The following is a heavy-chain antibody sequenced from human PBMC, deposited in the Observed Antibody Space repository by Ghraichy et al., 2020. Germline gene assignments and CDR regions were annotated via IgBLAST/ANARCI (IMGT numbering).Heavy chain of an antibody. J-gene: IGHJ4*02. D-gene: IGHD1-26*01. V-gene: IGHV3-43*02. CDR3: AKPFGGSYPLTRYLDS. CDR1: RSTVHAYA. CDR2: ISRDSSET. Sequence: GGSLRLSCPPARSTVHAYAMHSVRQPPGNGLEWVSLISRDSSETFYADSVKGRFTISRDNRKNSLYLQMNSLRTEDTALYYCAKPFGGSYPLTRYLDSWCQGTLVTVSS.